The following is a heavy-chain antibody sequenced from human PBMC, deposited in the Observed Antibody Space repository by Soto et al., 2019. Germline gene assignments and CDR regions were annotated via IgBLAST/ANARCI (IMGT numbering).Heavy chain of an antibody. CDR2: MNLNSGNT. CDR1: GFTVTNFD. Sequence: QVQLVQSGAEVKKPGASVXVXCKXXGFTVTNFDINWVRQATGQGPEWMGWMNLNSGNTGYAQKFRDRVTMTRNSSISTAYMELSNLRSEDTAVYYCSKGYAMDVWGQGTTVTVSS. CDR3: SKGYAMDV. V-gene: IGHV1-8*01. J-gene: IGHJ6*02.